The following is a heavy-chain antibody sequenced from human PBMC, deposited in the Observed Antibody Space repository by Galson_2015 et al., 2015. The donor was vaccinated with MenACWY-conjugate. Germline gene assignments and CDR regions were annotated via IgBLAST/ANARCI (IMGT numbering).Heavy chain of an antibody. J-gene: IGHJ6*02. V-gene: IGHV3-74*03. D-gene: IGHD6-19*01. CDR3: VRGSSGWRGMDI. Sequence: SLRLSCAASGFVFGDYCMHWVRQVPGKGLECVSRICAGGISIMYGDSVRGRFTISRDDAENTLYLQMDGLRVDDTAVYFCVRGSSGWRGMDIWGQGTTVTVSS. CDR2: ICAGGISI. CDR1: GFVFGDYC.